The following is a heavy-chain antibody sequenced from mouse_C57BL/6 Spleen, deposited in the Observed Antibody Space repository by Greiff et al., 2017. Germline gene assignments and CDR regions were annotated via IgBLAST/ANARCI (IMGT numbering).Heavy chain of an antibody. D-gene: IGHD2-5*01. Sequence: QVQLKQSGAELVRPGASVTLSCKASGYTFTDYEMHWVKQTPVHGLEWIGAIDPETGGTAYNQKFKGKAILTADKSSSTAYMELRSLTSEDSAVYYCTNSNYGYFDVWGTGTTVTVSS. CDR2: IDPETGGT. J-gene: IGHJ1*03. CDR3: TNSNYGYFDV. CDR1: GYTFTDYE. V-gene: IGHV1-15*01.